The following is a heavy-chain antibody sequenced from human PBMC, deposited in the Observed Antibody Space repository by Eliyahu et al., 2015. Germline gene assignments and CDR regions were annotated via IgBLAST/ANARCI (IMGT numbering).Heavy chain of an antibody. CDR1: GFPFSSYA. D-gene: IGHD3-3*01. CDR3: ALGDLESGAFDI. J-gene: IGHJ3*02. CDR2: ISYDGSNK. Sequence: QVQLVESGGGVVQPGXSLRLSCXASGFPFSSYAMHWVRQAPGKGLEWVAVISYDGSNKYYADSVKGRFTISRDNSKNTLYLQMNSLRAEDTAVYYCALGDLESGAFDIWGQGTMVTVSS. V-gene: IGHV3-30-3*01.